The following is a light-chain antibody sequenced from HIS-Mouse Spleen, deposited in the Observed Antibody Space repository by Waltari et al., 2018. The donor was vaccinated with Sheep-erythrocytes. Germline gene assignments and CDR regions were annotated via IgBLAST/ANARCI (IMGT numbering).Light chain of an antibody. CDR3: CSYAGSSTPWV. V-gene: IGLV2-23*01. CDR1: SSDVGGYNL. J-gene: IGLJ3*02. Sequence: QSALTQPPSASGSPGQSVTISCTGTSSDVGGYNLVSWYQQHPGKAPKLMIYEGSKPPSGVSNRFSGSKSGNTASLTISGLQAEDEADYYCCSYAGSSTPWVFGGGTKLTVL. CDR2: EGS.